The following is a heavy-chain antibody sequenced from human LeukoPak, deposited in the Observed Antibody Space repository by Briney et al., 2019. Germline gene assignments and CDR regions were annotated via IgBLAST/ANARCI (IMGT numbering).Heavy chain of an antibody. V-gene: IGHV4-59*01. CDR3: ASGYLWFGEFDY. CDR1: GGSIRSYY. Sequence: SETLSLTCTVSGGSIRSYYWSWIRQPPGKGLEWIGYIYYSGSTNYNPSLKSRVTTSLDTSKNQFSLKLSSVTAADTAVYYCASGYLWFGEFDYWGQGTLVTVSS. D-gene: IGHD3-10*01. J-gene: IGHJ4*02. CDR2: IYYSGST.